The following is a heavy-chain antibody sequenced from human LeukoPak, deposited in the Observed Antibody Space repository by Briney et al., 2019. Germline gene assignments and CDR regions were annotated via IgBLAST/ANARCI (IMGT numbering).Heavy chain of an antibody. CDR2: INLSGGST. D-gene: IGHD4/OR15-4a*01. CDR1: GFTFINYY. J-gene: IGHJ4*02. CDR3: ARDLDYGEKSEDY. Sequence: ASVKVSCTASGFTFINYYMHWVRQAAGQGLEWLGIINLSGGSTHYPQKFQDRVTMTRDTSTSTVYMELSSLRSEDTAVYYCARDLDYGEKSEDYWGQGTLVTVSS. V-gene: IGHV1-46*01.